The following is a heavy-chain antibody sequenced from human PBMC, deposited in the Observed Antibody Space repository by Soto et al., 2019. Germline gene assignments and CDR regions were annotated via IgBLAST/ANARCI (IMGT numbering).Heavy chain of an antibody. D-gene: IGHD3-22*01. Sequence: GGSLRLSCAASGFTFSSYAMSWVRQAPGKGLEWVSAISGSGGSTYYADSVKGRFTISRDNSKNTLYLQMNSLRAEDTAVYYCATRIVVVNHLEAFDIWGQGTMVTVSS. CDR1: GFTFSSYA. J-gene: IGHJ3*02. V-gene: IGHV3-23*01. CDR2: ISGSGGST. CDR3: ATRIVVVNHLEAFDI.